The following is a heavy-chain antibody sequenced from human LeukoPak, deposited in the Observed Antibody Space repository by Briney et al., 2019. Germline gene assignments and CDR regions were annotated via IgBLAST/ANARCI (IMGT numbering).Heavy chain of an antibody. V-gene: IGHV3-23*01. CDR2: ISGSGGST. J-gene: IGHJ4*02. D-gene: IGHD5-18*01. Sequence: GGSLRLSCAASGFTFSSYAMSWVRQAPGKGLEWVSAISGSGGSTYYADSVKGRFTISRYNSKNTLYLQMNSLRAEDTAVYYCAKDRGYSYGYFDYWGQGTLVTVSS. CDR3: AKDRGYSYGYFDY. CDR1: GFTFSSYA.